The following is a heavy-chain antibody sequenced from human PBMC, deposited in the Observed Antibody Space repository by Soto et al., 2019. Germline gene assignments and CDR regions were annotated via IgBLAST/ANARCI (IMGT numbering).Heavy chain of an antibody. D-gene: IGHD4-17*01. J-gene: IGHJ6*02. CDR1: GGSISSSSYY. Sequence: SETLSLTCTVSGGSISSSSYYCGWIRQPPGKGLEWIGSIYYSGSTYCNPSLKSRVTISVDTSKNQFSLKLSSVTAADTAVYYCARSDLTTVTNDVWGQGTTVTVSS. CDR2: IYYSGST. CDR3: ARSDLTTVTNDV. V-gene: IGHV4-39*01.